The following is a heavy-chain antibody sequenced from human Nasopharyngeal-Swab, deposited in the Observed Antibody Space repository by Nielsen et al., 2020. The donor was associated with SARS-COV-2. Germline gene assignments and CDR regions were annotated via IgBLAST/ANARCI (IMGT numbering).Heavy chain of an antibody. J-gene: IGHJ4*02. V-gene: IGHV1-18*01. CDR1: GYIFTSYY. CDR2: IGAYNGNT. Sequence: ASAKVSCKASGYIFTSYYISWLRQARGQGREGRGWIGAYNGNTNYAQKFQDRVTMTTDTSTSTVYLELMSLRSDDTAVYYCARHGLAEDYWGQGTLVTVSS. D-gene: IGHD6-19*01. CDR3: ARHGLAEDY.